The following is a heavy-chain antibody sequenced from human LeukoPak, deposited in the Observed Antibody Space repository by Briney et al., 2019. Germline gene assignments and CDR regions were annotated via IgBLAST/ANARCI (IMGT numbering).Heavy chain of an antibody. Sequence: SETLSLTCTVSGGSISSSSYYWGWIRQPPGKGLEWIGSIYYSGSTYYNPSLKSRVTISVDTSKNQFSLKLSSVTAADTAVYYCARDCNRGYSGYDMSSCWFDPWGQGTLVTVSS. D-gene: IGHD5-12*01. V-gene: IGHV4-39*07. CDR1: GGSISSSSYY. CDR2: IYYSGST. J-gene: IGHJ5*02. CDR3: ARDCNRGYSGYDMSSCWFDP.